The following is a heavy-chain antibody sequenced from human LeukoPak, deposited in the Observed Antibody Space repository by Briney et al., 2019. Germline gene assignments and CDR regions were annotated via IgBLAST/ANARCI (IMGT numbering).Heavy chain of an antibody. CDR2: IDSSGGYM. V-gene: IGHV3-21*06. CDR1: GFTFNTYS. D-gene: IGHD5-12*01. CDR3: ARVEASGYDYGAFDY. J-gene: IGHJ4*02. Sequence: GGSLRLSCEASGFTFNTYSMNWARQAPGKGLEWVSSIDSSGGYMFYADSVKGRFIISRDNAKDSLYLQMNSLRAEDTAVYYCARVEASGYDYGAFDYWGQGTLVTVSS.